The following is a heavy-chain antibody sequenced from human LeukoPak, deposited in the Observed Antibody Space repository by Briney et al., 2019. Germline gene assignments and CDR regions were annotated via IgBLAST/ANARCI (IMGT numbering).Heavy chain of an antibody. CDR2: IRYDGSNK. V-gene: IGHV3-30*02. Sequence: PGGSLRLSCAASGFTFSSYGMHWVRQAPGKGLEWVAFIRYDGSNKYYADSVKGRFTISRDNSKNTLYLQMNSLRAEDTAVYFCARDEFRYFDWLLIDYFDYWGQGTLVTVSS. CDR3: ARDEFRYFDWLLIDYFDY. CDR1: GFTFSSYG. D-gene: IGHD3-9*01. J-gene: IGHJ4*02.